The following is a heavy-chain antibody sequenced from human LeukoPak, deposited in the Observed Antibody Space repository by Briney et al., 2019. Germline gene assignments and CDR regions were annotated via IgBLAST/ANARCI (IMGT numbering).Heavy chain of an antibody. D-gene: IGHD5-18*01. V-gene: IGHV3-7*01. CDR1: GFTFSSYW. CDR2: IKQDGSEK. J-gene: IGHJ4*02. CDR3: ARWMQLWSSDYFDY. Sequence: PGGSLRLSCAASGFTFSSYWMSWVRQAPGKGLEWVANIKQDGSEKYYVDSVKGRFTISRDNAKNSLYLQMNSLRAEDTAVYYCARWMQLWSSDYFDYWGQGTLVTVSS.